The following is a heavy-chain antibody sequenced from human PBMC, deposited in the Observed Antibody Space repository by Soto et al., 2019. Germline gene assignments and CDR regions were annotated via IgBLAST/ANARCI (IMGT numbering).Heavy chain of an antibody. J-gene: IGHJ6*02. CDR3: ARDEAGYYYYGMDV. CDR2: IWYDGSNK. Sequence: QVQLVESGGGVVQPGRSLRLSCAASGFTFSSYGMHWVRQAPGKGLEWVAVIWYDGSNKYYADSVKGRFTISRDNSKNTLYLQMNSVRAEDTAVYYCARDEAGYYYYGMDVWGQGTTVTVSS. D-gene: IGHD6-19*01. CDR1: GFTFSSYG. V-gene: IGHV3-33*01.